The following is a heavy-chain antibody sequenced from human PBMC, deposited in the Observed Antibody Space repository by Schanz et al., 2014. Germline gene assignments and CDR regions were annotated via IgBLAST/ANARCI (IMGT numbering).Heavy chain of an antibody. CDR2: INNSGST. CDR1: GGFISSINW. Sequence: QLQLQESGSGLVKPSQTLSLTCGVSGGFISSINWWSWVRQSPGTGLEWIGEINNSGSTNYNPSLKSRVTISLDKSKSQFSLTRNAVTAADTAVYYCARDERDLPRSLFVFWGQGTLVTVSS. J-gene: IGHJ4*02. CDR3: ARDERDLPRSLFVF. D-gene: IGHD2-2*01. V-gene: IGHV4-4*02.